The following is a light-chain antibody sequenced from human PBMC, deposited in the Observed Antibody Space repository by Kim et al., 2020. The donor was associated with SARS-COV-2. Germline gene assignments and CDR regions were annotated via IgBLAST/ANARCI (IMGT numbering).Light chain of an antibody. CDR3: QSYDSILSSVI. J-gene: IGLJ2*01. V-gene: IGLV1-40*01. CDR2: KNN. CDR1: RSNLGAYYD. Sequence: QSVLTQTSSVSGAPGQSVTISCTGTRSNLGAYYDVNWYQQFPGTAPKLIIYKNNNRPSGVPDRFSGSKSDTSASLDITGLQVEDEADYYCQSYDSILSSVIFCGGTQLTVL.